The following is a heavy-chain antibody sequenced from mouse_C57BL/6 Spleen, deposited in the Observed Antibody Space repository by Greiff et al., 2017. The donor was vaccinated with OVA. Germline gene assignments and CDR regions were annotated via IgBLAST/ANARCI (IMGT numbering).Heavy chain of an antibody. CDR1: GYTFTDYE. D-gene: IGHD1-1*01. CDR3: TRALITTVVAPSYYYAMDY. CDR2: IDPETGGT. J-gene: IGHJ4*01. Sequence: VKLMESGAELVRPGASVTLSCKASGYTFTDYEMHWVKQTPVHGLEWIGAIDPETGGTAYNQKFKGKAILTADKSSSTAYMELRSLTSEDSAVYYCTRALITTVVAPSYYYAMDYWGQGTSVTVSS. V-gene: IGHV1-15*01.